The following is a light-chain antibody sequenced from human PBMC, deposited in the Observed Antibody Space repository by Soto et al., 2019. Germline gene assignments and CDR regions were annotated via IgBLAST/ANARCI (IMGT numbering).Light chain of an antibody. Sequence: PMAQSPSPPCAFLGGRVTLTCLASQGISSYLAWYQQKPGKAPKLLIYSASTLQSGVPSRFSGSGSGTDFTLTISCLQSEDFATYYCQQYYSYPFTFGPGTKVDIK. CDR2: SAS. J-gene: IGKJ3*01. CDR1: QGISSY. CDR3: QQYYSYPFT. V-gene: IGKV1-8*01.